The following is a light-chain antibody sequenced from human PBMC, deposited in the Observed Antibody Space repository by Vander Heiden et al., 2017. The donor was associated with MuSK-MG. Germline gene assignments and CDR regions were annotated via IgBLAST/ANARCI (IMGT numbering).Light chain of an antibody. V-gene: IGLV3-25*02. Sequence: SFALTQPPSLSVSPGATARIPCSGDGLTHPYGYWYQQKPGQAPLLIIYKDKERHAGIPERLSGSTSETTATLTSTGVQAEEEADYYCQSADRRGASVVFGGGTKLTVL. CDR2: KDK. CDR3: QSADRRGASVV. CDR1: GLTHPY. J-gene: IGLJ2*01.